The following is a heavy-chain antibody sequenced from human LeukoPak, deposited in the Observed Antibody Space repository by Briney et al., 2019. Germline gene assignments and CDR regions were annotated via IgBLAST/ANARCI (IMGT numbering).Heavy chain of an antibody. CDR1: GFTFSSYG. CDR2: IRYDGSNK. CDR3: AKDPGDYFDY. V-gene: IGHV3-30*02. J-gene: IGHJ4*02. D-gene: IGHD3-10*01. Sequence: GGSLRLSCAASGFTFSSYGMHWVRQAPGKGLEWVAFIRYDGSNKYYADFVKGRFTISRDNSKNTLYLQMNSLRAEDTAVYYCAKDPGDYFDYWGQGTLVTVSS.